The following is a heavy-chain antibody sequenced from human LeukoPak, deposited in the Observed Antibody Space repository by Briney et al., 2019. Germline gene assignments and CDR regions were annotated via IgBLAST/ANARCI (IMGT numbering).Heavy chain of an antibody. V-gene: IGHV4-59*08. D-gene: IGHD1-1*01. CDR2: IYYSGST. CDR3: ARRSTVHDFDY. J-gene: IGHJ4*02. CDR1: GVSISSYY. Sequence: KPSETLSLTCPVSGVSISSYYWSWIRPPPGKGLEWIGYIYYSGSTTYNPSLKSRVTISVDTSKNQFSLKVSSVTAADTAVYYCARRSTVHDFDYWGQGTLVTVSS.